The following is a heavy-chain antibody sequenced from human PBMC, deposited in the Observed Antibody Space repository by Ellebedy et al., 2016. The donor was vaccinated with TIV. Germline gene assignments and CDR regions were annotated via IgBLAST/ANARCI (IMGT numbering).Heavy chain of an antibody. D-gene: IGHD5-18*01. V-gene: IGHV1-69*13. CDR3: ARGLWIQLWYHFDY. CDR1: GGTFSSYA. Sequence: SVKVSCXASGGTFSSYAISWVRQAPGQGLEWMGGIIPIFGTANYAQKFQGRVTITADESTSTAYMELSSLRSEDTAVYYCARGLWIQLWYHFDYWGQGTLVTVSS. CDR2: IIPIFGTA. J-gene: IGHJ4*02.